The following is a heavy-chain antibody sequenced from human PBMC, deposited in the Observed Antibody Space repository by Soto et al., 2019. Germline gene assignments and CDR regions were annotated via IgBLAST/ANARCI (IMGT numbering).Heavy chain of an antibody. Sequence: GGSLRLSCAASGFTFSSYAMSWVRQAPGKGLEWVSAISGSGGSTYYADSVKGRFTISRDNSKNSLYLQINSLRAEDTAAYYCAKDLAVEDYYDSSGYYYGFHFDYWGQGTLVTVSS. V-gene: IGHV3-23*01. D-gene: IGHD3-22*01. CDR2: ISGSGGST. CDR1: GFTFSSYA. CDR3: AKDLAVEDYYDSSGYYYGFHFDY. J-gene: IGHJ4*02.